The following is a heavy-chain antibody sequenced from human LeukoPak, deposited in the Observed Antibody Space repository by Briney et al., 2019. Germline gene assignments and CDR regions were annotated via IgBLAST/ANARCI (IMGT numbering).Heavy chain of an antibody. V-gene: IGHV3-30*02. J-gene: IGHJ4*02. CDR2: IRYDGSNK. D-gene: IGHD3-22*01. CDR1: GFTFSSYG. Sequence: GGSLRLSCAASGFTFSSYGMHWVRQAPGKGLEWVAFIRYDGSNKYYADSVKGRFTISRDNSKNTLYLQMNSLRAEDTAVYYCAKDHSTYYHDSRTLDYWGQGTLVTVSS. CDR3: AKDHSTYYHDSRTLDY.